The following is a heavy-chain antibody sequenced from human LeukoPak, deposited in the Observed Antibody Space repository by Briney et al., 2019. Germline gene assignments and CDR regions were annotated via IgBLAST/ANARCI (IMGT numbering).Heavy chain of an antibody. D-gene: IGHD6-13*01. CDR1: GYTFTGYY. J-gene: IGHJ4*02. CDR3: ARESSSWGDY. Sequence: ASVKVSCKASGYTFTGYYMHWVRQAPGQGLEWMGRINPNSGGANYAQKFQGRVTMTRDTSISTAYMELSRLRSDDMAVYYCARESSSWGDYWGQGTLVTVSS. CDR2: INPNSGGA. V-gene: IGHV1-2*06.